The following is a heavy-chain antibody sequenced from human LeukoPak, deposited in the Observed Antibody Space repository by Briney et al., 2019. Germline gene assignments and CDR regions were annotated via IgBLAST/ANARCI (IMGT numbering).Heavy chain of an antibody. CDR3: ATPLDYYDSSGYHQGGD. J-gene: IGHJ4*02. V-gene: IGHV3-7*03. D-gene: IGHD3-22*01. CDR1: GFTFSRHW. CDR2: IKEDGTKE. Sequence: PGGSLRLSCAASGFTFSRHWMTWVRQAPGKGLEWVANIKEDGTKENYVDSVKGRFTISRDNAKNSLYLHMNSLRAEDTAVYYCATPLDYYDSSGYHQGGDWGQGTLVTVSS.